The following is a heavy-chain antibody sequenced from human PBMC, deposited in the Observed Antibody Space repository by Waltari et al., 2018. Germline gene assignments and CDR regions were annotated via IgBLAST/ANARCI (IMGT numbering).Heavy chain of an antibody. CDR3: AGDISVSSPSL. CDR2: IRFDGSQK. J-gene: IGHJ1*01. D-gene: IGHD3-3*02. CDR1: GLIVSRFD. V-gene: IGHV3-30*02. Sequence: QVQLVESGGGVVQHGGSLRLSCKAYGLIVSRFDMHWVRQAPGMGLEWVSVIRFDGSQKYYSESLKGRFTVSRDNSRDTLYLHMKNLESDDTATYFCAGDISVSSPSLWGRGTLVTVSS.